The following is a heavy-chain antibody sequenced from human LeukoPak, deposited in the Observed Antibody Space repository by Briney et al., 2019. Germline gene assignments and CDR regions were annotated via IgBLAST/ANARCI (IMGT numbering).Heavy chain of an antibody. CDR3: ARLAALHGMDV. CDR2: IYSGGST. J-gene: IGHJ6*02. D-gene: IGHD6-6*01. V-gene: IGHV3-66*02. Sequence: GGSLRLSCAASGFTVSSNYMSWVRQAPGKGLEWVSVIYSGGSTYYADSVKGRFTISRDNSKNTLYLQMNSLRAEDTAVYYCARLAALHGMDVWGQGTTVTVSS. CDR1: GFTVSSNY.